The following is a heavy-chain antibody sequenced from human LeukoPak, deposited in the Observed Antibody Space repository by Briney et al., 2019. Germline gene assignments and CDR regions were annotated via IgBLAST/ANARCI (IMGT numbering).Heavy chain of an antibody. Sequence: SETLSLTCTVSGYSISSGYYWGWIRQPPGQGLEWIGSIYHSGSTYYNPSLKSRVTISVDTSKNQFSLKLSSVTAADTAVYYCARDGAYMVRGVIIPNWFDPWGQGTLVTVSS. CDR3: ARDGAYMVRGVIIPNWFDP. CDR2: IYHSGST. CDR1: GYSISSGYY. V-gene: IGHV4-38-2*02. J-gene: IGHJ5*02. D-gene: IGHD3-10*01.